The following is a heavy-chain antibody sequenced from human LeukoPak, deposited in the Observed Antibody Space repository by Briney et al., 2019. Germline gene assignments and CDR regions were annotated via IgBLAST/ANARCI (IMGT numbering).Heavy chain of an antibody. V-gene: IGHV3-21*01. Sequence: GGSLRLSCSASGFSFSDYDMNWVRQAPGKGLEWVSSISGRSSHIYYGDSVKGRFAISRDSAKNSLYLQMNSLGAEDTAVYYCGRAFPPLRTSSAGDLWGQGILVTVSS. CDR1: GFSFSDYD. D-gene: IGHD3-16*01. CDR2: ISGRSSHI. CDR3: GRAFPPLRTSSAGDL. J-gene: IGHJ4*02.